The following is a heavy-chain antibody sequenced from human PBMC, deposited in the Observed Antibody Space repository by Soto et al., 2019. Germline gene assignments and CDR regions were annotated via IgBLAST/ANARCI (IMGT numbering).Heavy chain of an antibody. Sequence: SETLSLTCSASGYSISSGYYWGWIRQPPGKGLEWIGSIYHSGSTYYNPSLKSRVTISVDTSKNQFSLKLSSVTAADTAVYYCARDHDYSNDRYPFRRYNWFDPWGQGTLVTVSS. CDR3: ARDHDYSNDRYPFRRYNWFDP. V-gene: IGHV4-38-2*02. D-gene: IGHD4-4*01. CDR2: IYHSGST. J-gene: IGHJ5*02. CDR1: GYSISSGYY.